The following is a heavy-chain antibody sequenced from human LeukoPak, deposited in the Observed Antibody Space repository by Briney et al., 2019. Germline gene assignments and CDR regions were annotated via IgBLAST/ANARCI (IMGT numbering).Heavy chain of an antibody. V-gene: IGHV1-69*13. J-gene: IGHJ5*02. D-gene: IGHD2-2*01. CDR1: GYTFTNYD. CDR2: IIPIFGTA. Sequence: SVKVSCKTSGYTFTNYDINWVRQAPGQGLEWMGGIIPIFGTANYAQKFQGRVTITADGSTSTAYMELSSLRSEDTAVYYCARDGVVVPAAYNWFDPWGQGTLVTVSS. CDR3: ARDGVVVPAAYNWFDP.